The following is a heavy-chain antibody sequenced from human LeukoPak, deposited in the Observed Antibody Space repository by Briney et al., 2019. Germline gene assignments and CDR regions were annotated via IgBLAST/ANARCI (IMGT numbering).Heavy chain of an antibody. J-gene: IGHJ6*02. CDR1: GFTFSSYG. D-gene: IGHD1-26*01. V-gene: IGHV3-30*18. CDR2: ISYDGSNK. Sequence: GSLRLSCAASGFTFSSYGMHWVRQAPDKGLEWVAVISYDGSNKYYADSVKGRFTIPRDNSKNTLYLQMNSLRAEDTAVYYCAKDRNRELRPDYYYGMDVWGQGTTVTVSS. CDR3: AKDRNRELRPDYYYGMDV.